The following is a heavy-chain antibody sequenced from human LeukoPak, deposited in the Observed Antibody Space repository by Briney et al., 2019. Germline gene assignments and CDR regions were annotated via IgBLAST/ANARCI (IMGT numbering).Heavy chain of an antibody. J-gene: IGHJ4*02. D-gene: IGHD4-17*01. CDR2: ISGSGGST. CDR1: GFTFRSFA. V-gene: IGHV3-23*01. Sequence: GGSLRLSCAASGFTFRSFAMSWVRQAPGKGLEWVSTISGSGGSTNYADSVKGRFTFSRDNSKNTLSLQMNSLRVEDTAVYYCPKDLPDYGDYIEGYWGQGTLVTVSS. CDR3: PKDLPDYGDYIEGY.